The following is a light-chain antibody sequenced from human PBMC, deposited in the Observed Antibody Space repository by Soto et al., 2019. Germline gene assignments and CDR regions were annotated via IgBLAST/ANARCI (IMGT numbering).Light chain of an antibody. CDR3: SSHATSNTRV. CDR2: EVS. J-gene: IGLJ1*01. CDR1: SSDVGAYDF. V-gene: IGLV2-14*03. Sequence: VLTQPPSVSGSPGQSIAISCTGTSSDVGAYDFVSWYQQHPDKAPKLLIYEVSNRPSGVSDRFSGSKSVNTATLTISGLQAEDEADYYCSSHATSNTRVFGTGTKVPVL.